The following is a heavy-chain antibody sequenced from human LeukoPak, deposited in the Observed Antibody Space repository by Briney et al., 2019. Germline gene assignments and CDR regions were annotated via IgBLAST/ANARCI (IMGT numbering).Heavy chain of an antibody. D-gene: IGHD2-15*01. Sequence: ASVTVSCKASGYTFSGYYMHWLRQAPGQGLEWMGWINPNSGDTNYAQNFQGRVTMTRDTSISTAYMELSSLRSEDTAVYYCAEGQRYSSDYWGQGTLVTVSS. J-gene: IGHJ4*02. V-gene: IGHV1-2*02. CDR2: INPNSGDT. CDR3: AEGQRYSSDY. CDR1: GYTFSGYY.